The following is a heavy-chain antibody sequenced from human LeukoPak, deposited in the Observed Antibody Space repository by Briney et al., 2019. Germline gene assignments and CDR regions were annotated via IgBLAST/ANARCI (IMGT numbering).Heavy chain of an antibody. CDR2: IYSGGNT. V-gene: IGHV3-53*01. Sequence: GGSLRLSCAASGFTVSSNYMSWVRQAPGKGLEWVSVIYSGGNTYYADSVKGRFTISRDNSKNTLYLQMNSLRAEDTAVYYCANDGDNVAFDIWGQGTMVTVSS. CDR3: ANDGDNVAFDI. D-gene: IGHD4-17*01. CDR1: GFTVSSNY. J-gene: IGHJ3*02.